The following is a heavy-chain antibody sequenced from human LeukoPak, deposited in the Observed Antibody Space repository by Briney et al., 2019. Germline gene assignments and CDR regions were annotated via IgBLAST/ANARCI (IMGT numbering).Heavy chain of an antibody. CDR3: ARRASGIYFDFDY. CDR2: ISSYNGNT. Sequence: ASVKVSCKASGYTFTSYGISWVRQAPGQGLEWMGWISSYNGNTNYAQKLQGRVTLTTDTSTSTAYMELRSLRSDDTAIYYCARRASGIYFDFDYRGQGTLVTVSS. V-gene: IGHV1-18*01. CDR1: GYTFTSYG. J-gene: IGHJ4*02. D-gene: IGHD1-26*01.